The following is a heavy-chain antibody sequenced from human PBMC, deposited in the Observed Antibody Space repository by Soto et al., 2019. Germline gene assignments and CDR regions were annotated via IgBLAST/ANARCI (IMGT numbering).Heavy chain of an antibody. CDR3: ARGPPRHY. V-gene: IGHV4-30-2*01. CDR1: GGSISSGGYS. J-gene: IGHJ4*02. CDR2: IYHSGSP. Sequence: QLQLQESGSGLVKPSQTLSLTCAVSGGSISSGGYSWSWIRQPPGKGLEWIGYIYHSGSPYYNPSTKSRVTRSVDRSMNQLPLKLSSVTAVDTGVYYCARGPPRHYWGQGTLVTVSS.